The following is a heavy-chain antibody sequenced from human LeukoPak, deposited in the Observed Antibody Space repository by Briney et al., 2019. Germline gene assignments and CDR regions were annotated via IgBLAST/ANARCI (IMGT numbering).Heavy chain of an antibody. Sequence: ASVKVSCKASGYTFTGYYMHWVRQAPGQGLEWMGWINPNSGGTNYAQKFQGRVTMARDTSISTAYMELSRLRSDDTAVYYCARFPFGSSRYGTVDYWGQGTLVTVSS. CDR3: ARFPFGSSRYGTVDY. V-gene: IGHV1-2*02. J-gene: IGHJ4*02. CDR1: GYTFTGYY. D-gene: IGHD3-22*01. CDR2: INPNSGGT.